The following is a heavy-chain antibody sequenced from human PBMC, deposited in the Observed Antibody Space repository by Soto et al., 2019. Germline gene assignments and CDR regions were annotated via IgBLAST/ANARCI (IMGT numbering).Heavy chain of an antibody. V-gene: IGHV1-69*06. CDR3: ARRIAARPYYYYYYGMDV. CDR1: GGTFSSYA. J-gene: IGHJ6*02. Sequence: QVQLVQSGAEVKKPGSSVKVSCKASGGTFSSYAISWVRQAPGQGLEWMGGIIPIFGTANYAQKFQGRVKITADKSTSTAYMELSSLRSEDTAVYYCARRIAARPYYYYYYGMDVWGQGTTVTVSS. D-gene: IGHD6-6*01. CDR2: IIPIFGTA.